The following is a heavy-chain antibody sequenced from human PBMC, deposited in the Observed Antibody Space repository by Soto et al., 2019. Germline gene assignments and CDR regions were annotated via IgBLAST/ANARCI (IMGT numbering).Heavy chain of an antibody. CDR3: ARGWGYDSTDYSYAY. CDR2: IIPICGTA. D-gene: IGHD3-22*01. CDR1: GGSFNRHT. V-gene: IGHV1-69*01. J-gene: IGHJ4*02. Sequence: QVQLVQSGAEVRKPGSSVRVSCKASGGSFNRHTISWVRQAPGQGLEWMGGIIPICGTANHAQKFQGRVTIIADESTSTVYMELSSLRSDDTAIYYCARGWGYDSTDYSYAYWGQGTLVIVSS.